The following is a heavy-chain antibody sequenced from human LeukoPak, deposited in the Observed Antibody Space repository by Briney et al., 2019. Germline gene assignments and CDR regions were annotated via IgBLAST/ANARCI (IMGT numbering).Heavy chain of an antibody. CDR1: GYTFTSYD. D-gene: IGHD3-10*01. J-gene: IGHJ4*02. CDR2: MNPNSGNT. CDR3: ARGTGSYGSGSYWD. V-gene: IGHV1-8*03. Sequence: ASVKVSCKASGYTFTSYDINWVRQATGQGLEWMGWMNPNSGNTGYAQKFQGRVTITRNTSISTAYMELSSLRSEDTAVYYCARGTGSYGSGSYWDWGQGTLVTVSS.